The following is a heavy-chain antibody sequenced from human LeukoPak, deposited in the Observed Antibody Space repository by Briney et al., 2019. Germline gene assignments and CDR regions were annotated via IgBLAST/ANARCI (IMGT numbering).Heavy chain of an antibody. CDR3: ARLMSVAAAWFDP. V-gene: IGHV3-74*01. J-gene: IGHJ5*02. D-gene: IGHD6-13*01. Sequence: SGGSLRLSCAASGFSFSSYWMHWARQTPGRGLMWVSRINSDGSSTTYADSVKGRLTISRDNAKNTLYLQMNSLRVEDTAVYYCARLMSVAAAWFDPWGQRTLVTVSS. CDR2: INSDGSST. CDR1: GFSFSSYW.